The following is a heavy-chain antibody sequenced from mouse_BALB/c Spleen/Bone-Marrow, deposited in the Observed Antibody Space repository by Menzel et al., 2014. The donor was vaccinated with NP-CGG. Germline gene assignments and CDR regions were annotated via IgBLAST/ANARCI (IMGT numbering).Heavy chain of an antibody. CDR2: ISTYSGNT. CDR3: ARNFYGSADFDY. D-gene: IGHD1-1*01. J-gene: IGHJ2*01. V-gene: IGHV1-67*01. CDR1: GYKFTDYA. Sequence: QVQLQQSGPELVRPGVSVKISCKGSGYKFTDYAMHWVKQSHAKSLEWIGLISTYSGNTHYNQKFKGKATMTVDKSSSTAYMELARLTSEDSAIYYCARNFYGSADFDYWGQGSTRTVSS.